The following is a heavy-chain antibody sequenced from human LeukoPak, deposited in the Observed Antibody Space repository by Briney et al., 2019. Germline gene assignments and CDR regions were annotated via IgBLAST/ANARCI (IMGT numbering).Heavy chain of an antibody. CDR2: INHSGST. J-gene: IGHJ1*01. CDR1: GGSFSGYY. Sequence: SETLSLTCAVYGGSFSGYYWSWIRQPPGKGLEWIGEINHSGSTNCNPSLKSRVTISVDTSKNQFSLKLSSVTAADTAVYYCARGRQSSGYYRDFQHWGQGTLVTVSS. V-gene: IGHV4-34*01. D-gene: IGHD3-22*01. CDR3: ARGRQSSGYYRDFQH.